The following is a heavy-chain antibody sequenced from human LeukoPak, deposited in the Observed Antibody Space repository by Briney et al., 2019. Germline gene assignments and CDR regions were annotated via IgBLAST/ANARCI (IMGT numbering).Heavy chain of an antibody. CDR2: INPNSGGT. D-gene: IGHD6-6*01. V-gene: IGHV1-2*02. Sequence: ASVKVSCKASGGTFSSYAISWVRQAPGQGLEWMGWINPNSGGTNYAQKFQGRVTMTRDMSTSTVYMELSSLRSEDTAVYYCARELSIAARPTFDYWGQGTLVTVSS. CDR1: GGTFSSYA. J-gene: IGHJ4*02. CDR3: ARELSIAARPTFDY.